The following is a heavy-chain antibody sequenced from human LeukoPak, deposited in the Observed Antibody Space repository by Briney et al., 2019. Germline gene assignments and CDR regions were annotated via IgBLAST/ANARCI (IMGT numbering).Heavy chain of an antibody. J-gene: IGHJ4*02. CDR3: ASISHYDSSGYYYPAY. D-gene: IGHD3-22*01. V-gene: IGHV1-2*02. CDR1: GYTFTGYY. Sequence: WASVKVSCKASGYTFTGYYMHWVRQAPGQGLEWMGWTNPNSGGTNYAQKFQGRVTMTRDTSISTAYMELSRLRSDDTAVYYCASISHYDSSGYYYPAYWGQGTLVTVSS. CDR2: TNPNSGGT.